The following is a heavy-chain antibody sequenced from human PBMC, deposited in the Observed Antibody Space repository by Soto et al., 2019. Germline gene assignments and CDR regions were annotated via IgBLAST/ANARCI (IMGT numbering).Heavy chain of an antibody. V-gene: IGHV6-1*01. Sequence: SQTLSLTCVISGDSVSSNGTCWNWIRQSPSRGLQWLGRIYYRSKWFHDYAASVESRITINPDTSKNQVSLQLKSVTPEDTAVYYCARDRITVTTQTYGMDVWGQGTTVTVSS. CDR1: GDSVSSNGTC. CDR3: ARDRITVTTQTYGMDV. J-gene: IGHJ6*02. CDR2: IYYRSKWFH. D-gene: IGHD4-17*01.